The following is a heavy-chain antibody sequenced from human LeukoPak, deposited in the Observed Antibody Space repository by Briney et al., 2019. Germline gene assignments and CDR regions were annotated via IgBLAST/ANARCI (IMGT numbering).Heavy chain of an antibody. CDR1: GFTVSDSY. Sequence: GGSLRLPCAASGFTVSDSYMTWVRQAPGKGLEWVSVIYNVGTTEYADSVRGRFTISRDNSKNTLYLRMNGLRPEDTAVYYCARENGYCSTTSCPFGYWGQGTLVTVSS. D-gene: IGHD2-2*01. J-gene: IGHJ4*02. CDR2: IYNVGTT. CDR3: ARENGYCSTTSCPFGY. V-gene: IGHV3-66*02.